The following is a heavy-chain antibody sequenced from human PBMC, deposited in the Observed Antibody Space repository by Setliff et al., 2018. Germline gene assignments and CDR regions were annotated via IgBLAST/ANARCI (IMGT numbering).Heavy chain of an antibody. V-gene: IGHV4-39*01. Sequence: NPSETLSLTCTVSGGSISSSSYYWGWIRQPPGKGLEWIGSIYYSGSTYYNPSLKSRVTISVDTSKNQFSLKLSSVTAADTDVYYCAMTGDRGYSGYERWGQGTLVTVSS. D-gene: IGHD5-12*01. CDR3: AMTGDRGYSGYER. CDR1: GGSISSSSYY. CDR2: IYYSGST. J-gene: IGHJ4*02.